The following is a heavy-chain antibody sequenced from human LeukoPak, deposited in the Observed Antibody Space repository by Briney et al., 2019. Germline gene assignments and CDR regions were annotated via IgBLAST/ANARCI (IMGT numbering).Heavy chain of an antibody. D-gene: IGHD6-19*01. CDR1: GGSISSGSYY. Sequence: PSETLSLTCTVSGGSISSGSYYWSWIRQPAGKGLEWIGRIYTSGSTNYNPSLKSRVTISVDTSKNQFSLKLSSVTAADTAVYYCARVESLESTGDDAFDIWGQGTMVTVSS. J-gene: IGHJ3*02. V-gene: IGHV4-61*02. CDR3: ARVESLESTGDDAFDI. CDR2: IYTSGST.